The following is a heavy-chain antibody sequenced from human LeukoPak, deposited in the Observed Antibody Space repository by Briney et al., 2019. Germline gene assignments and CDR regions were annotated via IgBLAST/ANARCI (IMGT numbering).Heavy chain of an antibody. J-gene: IGHJ3*02. CDR1: GFTFTNYA. D-gene: IGHD4-23*01. Sequence: PGGSLRLSCTASGFTFTNYAMSWVRQAPGKGLEWISYIISNSRTIYYADSVKGRFTISRDNAKNSLYLQMNSLRVEDTALYYCARVRSVGGNPHAFNIWGQGTMVTVSS. CDR3: ARVRSVGGNPHAFNI. CDR2: IISNSRTI. V-gene: IGHV3-48*04.